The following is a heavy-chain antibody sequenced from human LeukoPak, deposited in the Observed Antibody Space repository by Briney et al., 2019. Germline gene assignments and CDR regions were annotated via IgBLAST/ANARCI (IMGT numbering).Heavy chain of an antibody. D-gene: IGHD3-22*01. CDR1: GYIFISYY. Sequence: GASVKVSCKASGYIFISYYMHWVRQAPGQGLEWMGIINPSGGSTSYAQNFQGRATMTRDMSTSTVDMELSSLRSEDTAVYYCARAGDRSSYFSVFGDYWGQGTLVTVSS. CDR2: INPSGGST. J-gene: IGHJ4*02. CDR3: ARAGDRSSYFSVFGDY. V-gene: IGHV1-46*01.